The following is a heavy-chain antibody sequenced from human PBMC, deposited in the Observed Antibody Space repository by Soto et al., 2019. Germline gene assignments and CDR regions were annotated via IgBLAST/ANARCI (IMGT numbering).Heavy chain of an antibody. V-gene: IGHV1-18*01. CDR2: ISAYNGNT. Sequence: GASVKVSCKASGYTFTSYGISWVRQAPGQGLEWIGWISAYNGNTNYAQKLQGRVTMTTDTSTSTAYMELRSLRSDDTAVYYCARDRGVTIFGVVIEGPTDYWGQGTLVTVSS. J-gene: IGHJ4*02. CDR3: ARDRGVTIFGVVIEGPTDY. D-gene: IGHD3-3*01. CDR1: GYTFTSYG.